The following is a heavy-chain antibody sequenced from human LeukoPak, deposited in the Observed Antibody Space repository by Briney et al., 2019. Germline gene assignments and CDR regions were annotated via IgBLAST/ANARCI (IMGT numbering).Heavy chain of an antibody. CDR1: GGSISSSSYY. Sequence: PSETLSLTCTVSGGSISSSSYYWGWIRQPPGKGLEWIGSIYYSGSTYYNPSLKSRVTISVDTSKNQFSLKLSSVTAADTAVYYCARQILHYDILTAYPLYYFDYWGQGTLVTVSS. D-gene: IGHD3-9*01. J-gene: IGHJ4*02. CDR2: IYYSGST. V-gene: IGHV4-39*01. CDR3: ARQILHYDILTAYPLYYFDY.